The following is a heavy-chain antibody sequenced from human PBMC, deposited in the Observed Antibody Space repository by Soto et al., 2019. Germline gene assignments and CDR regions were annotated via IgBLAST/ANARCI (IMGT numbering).Heavy chain of an antibody. CDR2: ISYSGST. CDR3: ARMRSGYLFDY. J-gene: IGHJ4*02. Sequence: QVQLLESGPGLVKPSQTLSLTCSVSGGSISATGHYWTWIRQHPGKGLEWIGSISYSGSTYYSPSLKSRVTIAVDTSKNQFSLNLNSVIVADTAVYFCARMRSGYLFDYWGQGTLVTVSS. D-gene: IGHD3-22*01. V-gene: IGHV4-31*03. CDR1: GGSISATGHY.